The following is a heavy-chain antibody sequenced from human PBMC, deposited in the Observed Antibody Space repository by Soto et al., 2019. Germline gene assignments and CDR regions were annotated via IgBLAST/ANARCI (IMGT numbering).Heavy chain of an antibody. CDR1: GGSISSSTHY. Sequence: PSETLSLTCTVSGGSISSSTHYWGWSRQPPGKGLEWIGTIYYSGSTYYNPSLKSRVTISVDTSKNQFSLKLSSVTAADTAVYYCARQIPGPYYYYGMDVWGQGTTVTVSS. CDR2: IYYSGST. V-gene: IGHV4-39*01. CDR3: ARQIPGPYYYYGMDV. J-gene: IGHJ6*02.